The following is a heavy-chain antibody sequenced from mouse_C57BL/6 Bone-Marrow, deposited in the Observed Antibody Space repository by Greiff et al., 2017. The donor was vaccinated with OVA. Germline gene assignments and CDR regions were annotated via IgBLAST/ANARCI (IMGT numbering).Heavy chain of an antibody. J-gene: IGHJ1*03. D-gene: IGHD1-1*02. CDR3: AREGSLYWYFDD. V-gene: IGHV1-55*01. CDR2: IYPGSGST. Sequence: QVQLQQPGAELVKPGASVKMSCKASGYTFTSYWITWVKQRPGQGLEWIGDIYPGSGSTNYNEKFKSKATLTVDTSSSTAYMQLSSLTSEDSAVYYCAREGSLYWYFDDWGTGTTVTVSS. CDR1: GYTFTSYW.